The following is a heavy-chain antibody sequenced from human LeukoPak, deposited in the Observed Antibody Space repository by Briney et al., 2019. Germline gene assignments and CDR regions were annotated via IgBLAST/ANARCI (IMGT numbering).Heavy chain of an antibody. CDR3: AEPGITMIGGV. CDR2: ISSSGSTI. Sequence: GGSLRLSCAASGFTFSSYEMDWVRQAPGKGLEWVSYISSSGSTIYYADSVKGRFTISRDNAKNSLYLQMNSLRAEDTAVYYCAEPGITMIGGVWGKGTTVTISS. CDR1: GFTFSSYE. D-gene: IGHD3-10*02. V-gene: IGHV3-48*03. J-gene: IGHJ6*04.